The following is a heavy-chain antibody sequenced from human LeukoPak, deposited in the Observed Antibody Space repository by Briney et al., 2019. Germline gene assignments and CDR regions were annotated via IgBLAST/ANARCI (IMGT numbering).Heavy chain of an antibody. D-gene: IGHD3-3*01. CDR3: AKSAYDFWTSFDY. CDR2: ISDSGGST. CDR1: GFTFSSYA. Sequence: PGGSLRLSCATSGFTFSSYAMIWVRQAPGKGLEWVSGISDSGGSTYYADSVKGRFTISRDNSKSTLYLQMSSLRAEDTAVYYCAKSAYDFWTSFDYWGQGTLVTVSS. V-gene: IGHV3-23*01. J-gene: IGHJ4*02.